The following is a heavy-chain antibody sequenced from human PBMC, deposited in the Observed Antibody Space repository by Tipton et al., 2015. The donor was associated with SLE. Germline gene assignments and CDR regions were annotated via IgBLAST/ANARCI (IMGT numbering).Heavy chain of an antibody. Sequence: TLSLTCAVYGGSFSGYYWSWIRQPPGKGLEWIGEINHSGSTNYNPSLKSRVTISVDTSKNQFSLKLSSVTAADTAVYYCAATHGLMITFGGRYGMDVWGQGTTVTVSS. D-gene: IGHD3-16*01. V-gene: IGHV4-34*01. J-gene: IGHJ6*02. CDR3: AATHGLMITFGGRYGMDV. CDR2: INHSGST. CDR1: GGSFSGYY.